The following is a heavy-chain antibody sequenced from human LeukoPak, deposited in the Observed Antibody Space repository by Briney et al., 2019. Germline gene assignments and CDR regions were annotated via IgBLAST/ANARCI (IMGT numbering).Heavy chain of an antibody. CDR1: GFTFSSCG. CDR2: ISGSDGGT. J-gene: IGHJ4*02. CDR3: ARFRTWGDKAFDY. D-gene: IGHD2-21*02. Sequence: GGSLRLSCAASGFTFSSCGMTWVRQAPGKGLEWVSSISGSDGGTYYADSVKGRFTISRDSAKNSLYLQMNSLRAEDTAVYYCARFRTWGDKAFDYWGQGTLVTVSS. V-gene: IGHV3-23*01.